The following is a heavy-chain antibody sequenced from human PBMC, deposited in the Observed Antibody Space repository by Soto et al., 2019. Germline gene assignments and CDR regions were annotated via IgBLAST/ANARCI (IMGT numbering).Heavy chain of an antibody. CDR3: ARTSSNSFYSDY. D-gene: IGHD6-13*01. Sequence: EVQLVESGGDLVQPGRSLRLSCVASGFTVYSTYMTWVRQAPGKGLEWVSVLYGSGATRYADSVKGRFIMSSDDSDNTVFLEMTSLRAGDSAVYYCARTSSNSFYSDYWGQGTLVPVSS. V-gene: IGHV3-66*01. CDR2: LYGSGAT. J-gene: IGHJ4*02. CDR1: GFTVYSTY.